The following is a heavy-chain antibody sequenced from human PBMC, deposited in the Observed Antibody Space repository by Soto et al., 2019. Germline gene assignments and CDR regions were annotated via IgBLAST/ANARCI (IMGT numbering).Heavy chain of an antibody. CDR3: ARGRRGSGSYFLYYFDY. CDR2: INHSGST. D-gene: IGHD3-10*01. J-gene: IGHJ4*02. Sequence: PSETLSLTCAVYGGSFSGYYWSWIRQPPGKGLEWIGEINHSGSTNYNPSLKSRVTISVDTSKNQFSLKLSSVTAADTAVYYCARGRRGSGSYFLYYFDYWGQGTLVTVSS. V-gene: IGHV4-34*01. CDR1: GGSFSGYY.